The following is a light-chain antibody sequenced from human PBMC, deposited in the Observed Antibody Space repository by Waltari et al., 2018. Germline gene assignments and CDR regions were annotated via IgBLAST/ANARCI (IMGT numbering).Light chain of an antibody. J-gene: IGKJ5*01. CDR2: AAS. CDR1: QSINSY. V-gene: IGKV1-39*01. CDR3: QQSYNTPIT. Sequence: DIQMTQSPSSLSASVGDRVTITCRASQSINSYLNWYQQKAGKVPKLLIYAASSLHSGVPSRFTGRGSGTDFTLTISSLQPEDFATYYCQQSYNTPITFGQGTRLEIK.